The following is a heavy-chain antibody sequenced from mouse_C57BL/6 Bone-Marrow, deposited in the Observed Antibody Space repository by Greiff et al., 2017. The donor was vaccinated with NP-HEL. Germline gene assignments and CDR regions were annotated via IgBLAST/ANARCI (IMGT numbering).Heavy chain of an antibody. CDR1: GFNIKNTY. J-gene: IGHJ3*01. V-gene: IGHV14-3*01. CDR2: IEPANGNT. CDR3: ARGELGHLAWFAY. Sequence: EVQLQQSVAELVRPGASVKLSCTASGFNIKNTYMHWVKQRPEQGLEWIGRIEPANGNTKYAPKFQGKATITADTSSNTAYLQLSSQTSEDTAIDYCARGELGHLAWFAYWGQGTLVTVSA. D-gene: IGHD4-1*01.